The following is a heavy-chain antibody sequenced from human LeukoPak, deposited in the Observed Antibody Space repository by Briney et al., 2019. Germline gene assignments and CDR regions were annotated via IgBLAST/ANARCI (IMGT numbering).Heavy chain of an antibody. CDR3: ARAKYGYGPKYFDY. Sequence: ASVKVACKASGYTLTGYYMHWVRQAPGQGLEWMGRINPNSGGTNYAQKFQGRVTMTRDTSISTAYMELSRLRSDDTAVYCCARAKYGYGPKYFDYWGPGTLVTVSS. J-gene: IGHJ4*02. V-gene: IGHV1-2*06. D-gene: IGHD5-18*01. CDR2: INPNSGGT. CDR1: GYTLTGYY.